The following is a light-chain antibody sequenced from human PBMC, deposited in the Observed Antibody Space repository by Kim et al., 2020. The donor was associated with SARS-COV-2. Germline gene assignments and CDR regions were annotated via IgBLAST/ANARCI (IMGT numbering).Light chain of an antibody. V-gene: IGKV4-1*01. J-gene: IGKJ4*01. CDR3: QQYYSLVT. CDR2: WAS. CDR1: QSVLFSSNNKNY. Sequence: IVMIQSPDSLAVSLGERATINCKSSQSVLFSSNNKNYLAWYQQKPGQPPKLLISWASTRESGVPDRFSGSGSGTDFTLTISSLQAEDVAVYYCQQYYSLVTFGGGTKVDIK.